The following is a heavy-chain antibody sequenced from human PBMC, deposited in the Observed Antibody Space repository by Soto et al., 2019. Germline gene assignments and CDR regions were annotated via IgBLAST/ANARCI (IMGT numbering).Heavy chain of an antibody. V-gene: IGHV4-39*01. J-gene: IGHJ4*02. Sequence: QLQLQESGPGLVKPSETLSLTCTVSGVSISGSNYYWGWIRQPPGKGLEWIGSIYYSGSTYYNPSLRSRVTKSADTSKNQFSLKLGSVAAADTAVSYWASHSGAYYFVYWGQGTPVTVSS. CDR3: ASHSGAYYFVY. D-gene: IGHD1-26*01. CDR2: IYYSGST. CDR1: GVSISGSNYY.